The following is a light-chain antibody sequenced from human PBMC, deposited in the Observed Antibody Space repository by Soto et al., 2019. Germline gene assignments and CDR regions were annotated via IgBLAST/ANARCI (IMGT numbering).Light chain of an antibody. V-gene: IGKV3-11*01. CDR1: ENVRTF. CDR2: GAS. CDR3: QQHSHWPPWT. J-gene: IGKJ1*01. Sequence: EIVLTLSPATLSLSPGERATLSCRASENVRTFVDWYQQKPGQAPRLLIYGASNRATGIPARFSGSGSGTDFTLTISNLEPEDFAVYYCQQHSHWPPWTFGQGTKVDI.